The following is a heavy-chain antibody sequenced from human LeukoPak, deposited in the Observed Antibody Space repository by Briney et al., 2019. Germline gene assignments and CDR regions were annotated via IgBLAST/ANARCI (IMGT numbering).Heavy chain of an antibody. V-gene: IGHV2-70*11. J-gene: IGHJ6*03. CDR3: ARSTSLTYYYYYMDV. CDR2: IDWDDDK. D-gene: IGHD2-2*01. CDR1: GFSLSTSGMC. Sequence: SGPALVKPTQTLTLTCTFSGFSLSTSGMCVGWIRQPPGKSLEWLARIDWDDDKYFGTSLKTRLTISKDTSKNQVVLTMTNMDPVDTATYYCARSTSLTYYYYYMDVWGKGTTVTVSS.